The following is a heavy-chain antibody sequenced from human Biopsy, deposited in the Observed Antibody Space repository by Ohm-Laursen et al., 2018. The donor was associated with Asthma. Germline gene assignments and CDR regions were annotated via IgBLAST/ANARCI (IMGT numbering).Heavy chain of an antibody. CDR3: AREKAYGSGSLYGMDV. CDR1: GGSLTSAY. J-gene: IGHJ6*02. D-gene: IGHD3-10*01. Sequence: TLSLTCTVSGGSLTSAYWSWVRQYPEKGLEGIGYIYHSATTFYNPSLKSRVSMSVDTSKNQVSLKLSSVTAADTAVYYCAREKAYGSGSLYGMDVWGHGTTVTVSS. V-gene: IGHV4-31*03. CDR2: IYHSATT.